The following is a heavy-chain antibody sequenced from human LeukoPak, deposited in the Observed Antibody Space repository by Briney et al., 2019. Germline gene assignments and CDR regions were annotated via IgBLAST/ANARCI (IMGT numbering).Heavy chain of an antibody. CDR2: IYYSGST. CDR1: GGSISSGGYY. Sequence: SQTLSLTCTVSGGSISSGGYYWSWIRQHPGKGLEWIGYIYYSGSTYYNPSLKSRVTISVDTSKNQFSLKLSSVTAADTAVYYCARVRVSDDFFDYWGQGTLVTVSS. D-gene: IGHD3-10*01. J-gene: IGHJ4*02. V-gene: IGHV4-31*03. CDR3: ARVRVSDDFFDY.